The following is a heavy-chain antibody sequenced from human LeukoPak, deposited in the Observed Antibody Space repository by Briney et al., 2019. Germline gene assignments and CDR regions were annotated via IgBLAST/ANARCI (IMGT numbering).Heavy chain of an antibody. J-gene: IGHJ3*02. CDR1: GYTFTGYI. CDR2: INPNNGDT. CDR3: ARRRPRLVINDVLHI. V-gene: IGHV1-2*02. D-gene: IGHD2-21*01. Sequence: GAPVKVSCRASGYTFTGYIIHWVRQAPGQGLDWMGWINPNNGDTSYAQKFQGRLTMTRDTSISTAYMELSRLRSDDTALYYCARRRPRLVINDVLHIWGQGTMVTVSS.